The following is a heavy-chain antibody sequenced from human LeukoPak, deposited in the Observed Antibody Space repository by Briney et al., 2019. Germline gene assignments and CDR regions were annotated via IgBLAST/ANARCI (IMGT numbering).Heavy chain of an antibody. D-gene: IGHD5-18*01. CDR2: INPNSGGT. CDR1: GYTFTDYY. J-gene: IGHJ3*02. CDR3: ARGVRIQLWLRELDAFDI. Sequence: GASVKVSCKASGYTFTDYYLHWVRQAPGQGLEWVGWINPNSGGTNYAQEFQGRVTMTRDTSISTAYMELSGLRSDDTAVYYCARGVRIQLWLRELDAFDIWGQGTMVTVSS. V-gene: IGHV1-2*02.